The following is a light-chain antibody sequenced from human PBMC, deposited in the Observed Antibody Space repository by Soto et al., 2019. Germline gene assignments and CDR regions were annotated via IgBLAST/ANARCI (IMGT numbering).Light chain of an antibody. CDR2: DAS. J-gene: IGKJ2*01. CDR3: QQYNSYAMYT. CDR1: QSISNW. Sequence: DIQMTPSPSTLSASVGDRVSITCRASQSISNWLAWYHQKTGKAPKLLIYDASSLESGVSSRFSGSVYVTEFTLTISSMQPDDFATYYCQQYNSYAMYTFGQGTKLEIK. V-gene: IGKV1-5*01.